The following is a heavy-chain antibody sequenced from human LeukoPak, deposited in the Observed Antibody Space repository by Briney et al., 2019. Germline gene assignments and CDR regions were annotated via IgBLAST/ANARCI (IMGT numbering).Heavy chain of an antibody. CDR3: AKDLSAYSPYIWFDP. CDR2: IRYDGSNK. Sequence: GGSLRLSCAASGFTFSSYGMHWVRQAPGKGLEWVAFIRYDGSNKYYADSVKGRFTISRDNSKNTLYLQMNSLRAEDTAVYYCAKDLSAYSPYIWFDPWGQGTLVTVSS. J-gene: IGHJ5*02. CDR1: GFTFSSYG. V-gene: IGHV3-30*02. D-gene: IGHD4-11*01.